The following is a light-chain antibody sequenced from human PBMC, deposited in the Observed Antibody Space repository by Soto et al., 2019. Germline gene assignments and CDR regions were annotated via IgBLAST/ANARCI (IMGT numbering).Light chain of an antibody. CDR3: QQYRSSALT. CDR1: QSVSSIY. Sequence: EIVLTQSPGTLSLSPGERATLSCRASQSVSSIYLAWYQQKPGQAPRLLIYGASSRPTGIPDRFSGSGSGTDFTLTISRLEPEDFAVYYCQQYRSSALTFGGGTKVEIK. CDR2: GAS. V-gene: IGKV3-20*01. J-gene: IGKJ4*01.